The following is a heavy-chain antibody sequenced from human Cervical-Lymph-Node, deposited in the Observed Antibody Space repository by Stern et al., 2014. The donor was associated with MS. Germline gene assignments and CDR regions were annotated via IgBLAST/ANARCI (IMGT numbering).Heavy chain of an antibody. V-gene: IGHV3-15*01. J-gene: IGHJ4*02. D-gene: IGHD3-10*01. CDR1: GFTFNNAW. Sequence: EVQLEESGGGLVKPGGSLRLSCAASGFTFNNAWMTWVRQAPGQGLEWVGRINSTTDGGNKDYDSPVKGSFSISTDNSKNTVYLRMNSQKTEDTAVYYSTHGEFEWFGVDYWGQGTLVTVSS. CDR2: INSTTDGGNK. CDR3: THGEFEWFGVDY.